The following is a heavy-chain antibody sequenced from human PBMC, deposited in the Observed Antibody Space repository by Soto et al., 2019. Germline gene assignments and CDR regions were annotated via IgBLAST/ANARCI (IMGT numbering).Heavy chain of an antibody. D-gene: IGHD2-15*01. CDR1: GGTFSSYA. J-gene: IGHJ4*02. Sequence: QVQLVQSGAEVKRPGSSVKVSCRAPGGTFSSYAINWVRQAPGQGLEWMGGIIPMFGTPKYGQKFQGRLTIGAGGSTTTASVELRRLPSEATAVYYCASICSAAHCYPIWGQGTLVTVSS. CDR2: IIPMFGTP. V-gene: IGHV1-69*12. CDR3: ASICSAAHCYPI.